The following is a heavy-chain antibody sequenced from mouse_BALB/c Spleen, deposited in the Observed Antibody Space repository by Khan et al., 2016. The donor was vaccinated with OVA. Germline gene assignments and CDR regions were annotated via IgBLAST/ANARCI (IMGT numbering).Heavy chain of an antibody. V-gene: IGHV5-12*02. CDR3: AGHGYGKGDAMDY. Sequence: EVELVESGGGLVQPGGSLKLSCATSGFTFSDYYMYWFRQTPEKRLEWVAYISNGGGNTYYPDTVKGRFTISRDNAKNTLYLQMSRLSSEDTALYYCAGHGYGKGDAMDYWGQGTSVTVSS. D-gene: IGHD2-10*02. CDR2: ISNGGGNT. J-gene: IGHJ4*01. CDR1: GFTFSDYY.